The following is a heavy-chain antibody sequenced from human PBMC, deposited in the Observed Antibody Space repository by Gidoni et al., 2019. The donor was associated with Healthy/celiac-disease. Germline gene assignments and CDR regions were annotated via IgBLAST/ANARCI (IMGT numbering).Heavy chain of an antibody. CDR1: GGSISRYY. CDR3: ARLGTGSSSRYYYYSGMDV. D-gene: IGHD6-6*01. Sequence: QVQLQESGPGLVKPSETLSITGTVSGGSISRYYWSWIRQPPGKGLEWIGYIYYSGSTNYNPSLKSRVTISVDTSKNPFSLKLSSVTAADTAVYSCARLGTGSSSRYYYYSGMDVWRQGTTVTVSS. J-gene: IGHJ6*02. CDR2: IYYSGST. V-gene: IGHV4-59*08.